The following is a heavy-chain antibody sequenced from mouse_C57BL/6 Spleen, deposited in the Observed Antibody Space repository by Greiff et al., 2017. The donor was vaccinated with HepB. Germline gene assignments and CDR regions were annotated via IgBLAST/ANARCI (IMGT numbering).Heavy chain of an antibody. CDR3: ARRYYGSSPNGYFDV. D-gene: IGHD1-1*01. CDR2: IHPNSGST. Sequence: QVQLKQPGAELVKPGASVKLSCKASGYTFTSYWMHWVKQRPGQGLEWIGMIHPNSGSTNYNEKFKSKATLTVDKSSSTAYMQLSSLTSEDSAVYYWARRYYGSSPNGYFDVWGTGTTVTVSS. J-gene: IGHJ1*03. V-gene: IGHV1-64*01. CDR1: GYTFTSYW.